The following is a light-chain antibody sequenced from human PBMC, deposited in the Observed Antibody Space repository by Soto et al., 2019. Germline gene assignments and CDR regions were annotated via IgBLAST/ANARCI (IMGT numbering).Light chain of an antibody. Sequence: QLVLTQSPSASASLGASVKLTCTLSSGHSSYAIAWHQQQPEKGLRYLMKLNSDGSHSKGDGIPDRFSGSSSGAERYLTISSLQSEDEADYYCQTWGTGIHYVFGTGTKLTVL. CDR1: SGHSSYA. J-gene: IGLJ1*01. CDR2: LNSDGSH. V-gene: IGLV4-69*01. CDR3: QTWGTGIHYV.